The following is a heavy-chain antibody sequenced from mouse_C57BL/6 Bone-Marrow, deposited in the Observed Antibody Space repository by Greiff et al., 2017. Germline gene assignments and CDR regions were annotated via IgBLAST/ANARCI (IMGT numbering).Heavy chain of an antibody. CDR3: AWGDYDYWYFDV. J-gene: IGHJ1*03. Sequence: QVQLQQPGAELVQPGASVKMSCKASGYTFTSYWITWVKQRPGQGLEWIGDIYPGSGSTNYNEKFKSKATLTVDTSTSTAYLQLSSLTSEDSAVYYCAWGDYDYWYFDVWGTGTTVTVAS. CDR2: IYPGSGST. CDR1: GYTFTSYW. V-gene: IGHV1-55*01. D-gene: IGHD2-4*01.